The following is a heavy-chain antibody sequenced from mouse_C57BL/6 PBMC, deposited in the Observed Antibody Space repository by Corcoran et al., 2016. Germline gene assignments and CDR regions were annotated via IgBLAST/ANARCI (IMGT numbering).Heavy chain of an antibody. CDR3: AISIMDYYAMDS. V-gene: IGHV1-76*01. Sequence: QVQLKQSGAELVRPGASVKLSCKASGYTFTDYYINWVKQRPGQGLEWIARIYPGSGNTYYNEKFKGKATLTAEKSSSTAYMQLSSLTSEDSAVYFCAISIMDYYAMDSRGQGTSVTVSS. CDR2: IYPGSGNT. CDR1: GYTFTDYY. J-gene: IGHJ4*01.